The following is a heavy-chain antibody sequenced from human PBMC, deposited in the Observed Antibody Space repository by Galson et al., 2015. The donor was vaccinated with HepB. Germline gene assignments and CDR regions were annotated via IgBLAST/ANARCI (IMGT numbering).Heavy chain of an antibody. CDR3: AKDGLITKVRGVAGGWFDP. CDR1: GFTFSSYG. CDR2: IRYDGSNK. D-gene: IGHD3-10*01. V-gene: IGHV3-30*02. J-gene: IGHJ5*02. Sequence: SLRLSCAASGFTFSSYGMHWVRQAPGKGLEWVAFIRYDGSNKYYADSVKGRFTISRDNSKNTLYLQMNSLRAEDTAVYYCAKDGLITKVRGVAGGWFDPWGQGTLVTVSS.